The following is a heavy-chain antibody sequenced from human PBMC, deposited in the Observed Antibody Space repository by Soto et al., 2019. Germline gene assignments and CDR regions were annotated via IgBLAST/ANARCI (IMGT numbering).Heavy chain of an antibody. J-gene: IGHJ6*02. CDR3: AAGLYSSSSLYYYGMDV. V-gene: IGHV1-58*01. CDR1: GFTFTSSA. CDR2: IVVGSGNT. Sequence: SVKVSCKASGFTFTSSAVQWVRQARGQRLEWIGWIVVGSGNTNYAQKFQERVTITRDMSTSTAYMELSSLRSEDTAVYYCAAGLYSSSSLYYYGMDVWGQGTTVTVSS. D-gene: IGHD6-6*01.